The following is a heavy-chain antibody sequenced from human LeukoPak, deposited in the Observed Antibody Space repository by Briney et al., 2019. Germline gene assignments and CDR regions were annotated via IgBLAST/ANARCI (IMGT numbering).Heavy chain of an antibody. D-gene: IGHD1-1*01. CDR2: ISKTSSYI. J-gene: IGHJ5*02. CDR1: GFTFSSYS. V-gene: IGHV3-21*01. Sequence: GSLRLSCAASGFTFSSYSMTWVRQAPGKGLEWVSSISKTSSYIYYADSVKGRFTISRDNAKNSLFLQMNSLRAEDTAVYYCARVEEATTFNPWGQGTLVTVSS. CDR3: ARVEEATTFNP.